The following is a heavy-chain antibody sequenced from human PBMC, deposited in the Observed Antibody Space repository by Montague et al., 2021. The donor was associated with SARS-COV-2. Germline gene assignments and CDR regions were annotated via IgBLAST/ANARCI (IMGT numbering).Heavy chain of an antibody. CDR3: AREGYRSGSFYIDY. J-gene: IGHJ4*01. CDR1: RLPFNGYA. D-gene: IGHD1-26*01. CDR2: ISHDESNH. V-gene: IGHV3-30*04. Sequence: SPRLSCAASRLPFNGYAMHWVRQAPGKGLEWLTFISHDESNHRYADSVKGRFTISRDNSKNTLYLQMDSLRPEDTAVYYCAREGYRSGSFYIDYWGQGTLVTASS.